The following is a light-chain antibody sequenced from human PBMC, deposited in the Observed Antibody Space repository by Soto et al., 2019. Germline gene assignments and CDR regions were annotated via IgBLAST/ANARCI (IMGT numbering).Light chain of an antibody. CDR2: DVS. V-gene: IGLV2-14*01. J-gene: IGLJ2*01. CDR3: SSYTSTSTVT. Sequence: QSALTQPASVSGSPGQSITISCTGTSSDVGLYNYVSWYQHHPGKAPKLMIYDVSDRPSGVSNRFSGSKSGNTASLTISGLQADDEGDYYCSSYTSTSTVTFGGGTKVTVL. CDR1: SSDVGLYNY.